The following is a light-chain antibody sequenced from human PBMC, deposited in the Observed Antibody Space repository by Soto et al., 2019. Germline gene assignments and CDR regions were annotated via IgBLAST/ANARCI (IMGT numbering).Light chain of an antibody. Sequence: SLPPSVSVASGETCRITCGENNIGRKSVHWYKQKPGQAPVLVVYDDGDRPSGIPERFSGSNYGNTATLTISRVEAGDEADYYCKVWDSSSDHYVFGTAPKVTVL. V-gene: IGLV3-21*02. CDR1: NIGRKS. CDR3: KVWDSSSDHYV. J-gene: IGLJ1*01. CDR2: DDG.